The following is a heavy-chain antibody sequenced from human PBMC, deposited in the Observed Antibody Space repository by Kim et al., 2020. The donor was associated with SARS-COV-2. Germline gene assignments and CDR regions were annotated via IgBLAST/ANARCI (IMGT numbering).Heavy chain of an antibody. CDR3: ARDYSGSYAY. V-gene: IGHV3-7*03. Sequence: NFYAYSLTGRFTISRENAKNCLYLKMNSLRAEDPSVYFCARDYSGSYAYWGQGTLFTVSS. J-gene: IGHJ4*02. D-gene: IGHD6-19*01. CDR2: N.